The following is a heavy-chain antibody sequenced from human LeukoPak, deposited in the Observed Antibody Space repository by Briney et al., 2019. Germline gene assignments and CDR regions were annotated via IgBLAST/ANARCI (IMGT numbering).Heavy chain of an antibody. CDR2: IKQDGSEK. CDR1: GFTFRSYW. J-gene: IGHJ4*02. D-gene: IGHD2/OR15-2a*01. V-gene: IGHV3-7*01. CDR3: ATEKFCTSTTCLYHFQF. Sequence: GGSLRLSCAASGFTFRSYWMTWVRQAPGKGLEWVANIKQDGSEKNYVDSVEGRFTISRDNAKNSLYLQMNSLRAEDTAVYYSATEKFCTSTTCLYHFQFWGQGTLVTVSS.